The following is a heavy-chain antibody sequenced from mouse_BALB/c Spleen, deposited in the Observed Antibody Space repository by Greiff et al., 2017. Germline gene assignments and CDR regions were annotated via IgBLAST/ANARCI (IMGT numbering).Heavy chain of an antibody. CDR3: ASGGYGSGFDY. Sequence: QVHVKQSGAELMKPGASVKISCKATGYTFSSYWIEWVKQRPGHGLEWIGEILPGSGSTNYNEKFKGKATFTADTSSNTAYMQLSSLTSEGSAVYYCASGGYGSGFDYWGQGTTLTVSS. CDR1: GYTFSSYW. D-gene: IGHD1-1*01. CDR2: ILPGSGST. J-gene: IGHJ2*01. V-gene: IGHV1-9*01.